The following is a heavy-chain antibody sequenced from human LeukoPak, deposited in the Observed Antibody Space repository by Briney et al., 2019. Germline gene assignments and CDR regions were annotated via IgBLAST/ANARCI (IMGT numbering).Heavy chain of an antibody. CDR1: GFTFDDCA. J-gene: IGHJ4*02. D-gene: IGHD6-13*01. Sequence: GGSLRLSCAASGFTFDDCAMNWVRQAPGKGLEWVSYISSSGSTIYYADSVKGRFTISRDNAKNSLYLQMNSLRAEDTAVYYCACDTNPREQLVHGRYWGQGTLVTVSS. V-gene: IGHV3-48*03. CDR3: ACDTNPREQLVHGRY. CDR2: ISSSGSTI.